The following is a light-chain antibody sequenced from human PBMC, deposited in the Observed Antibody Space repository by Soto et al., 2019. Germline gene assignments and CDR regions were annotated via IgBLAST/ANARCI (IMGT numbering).Light chain of an antibody. V-gene: IGKV1-39*01. CDR3: QQSFSTPPT. Sequence: GDRVTITWRASQSIGTYLNWYLQKPGKAPQLLIHAASSLQTGVPSRFSGSGSGTEFTLTISSLQPEDFASFYCQQSFSTPPTFGQGTKLAIK. CDR1: QSIGTY. CDR2: AAS. J-gene: IGKJ2*01.